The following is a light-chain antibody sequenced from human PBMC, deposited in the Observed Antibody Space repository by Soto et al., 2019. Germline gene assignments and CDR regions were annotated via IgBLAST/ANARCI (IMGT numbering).Light chain of an antibody. Sequence: QSVLTQSPSASGTPGQRVTISCSGSSSNIGSNFVYWFHQLPGTAPKLLIYKSDQRPSGVPDRFSASKSGTSASLAITGLRSEDEADYYCAAWDDYLRGPVFGGGTKVTVL. CDR2: KSD. CDR3: AAWDDYLRGPV. J-gene: IGLJ3*02. V-gene: IGLV1-47*01. CDR1: SSNIGSNF.